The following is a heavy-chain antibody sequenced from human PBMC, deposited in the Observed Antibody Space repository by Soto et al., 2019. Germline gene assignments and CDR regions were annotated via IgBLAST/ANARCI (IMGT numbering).Heavy chain of an antibody. Sequence: QVQMVQSGAEVEKPGTSVKVSCKASGYAFINYAVTWVRQAPGEGLEWMGWISPYNDNSYSAQKFQDRVTMSTETSSNTAYMELRRLTSDDTAVYYCSREGGNTGTSDYWGQGTLVTVSS. CDR2: ISPYNDNS. V-gene: IGHV1-18*01. J-gene: IGHJ4*02. D-gene: IGHD1-7*01. CDR1: GYAFINYA. CDR3: SREGGNTGTSDY.